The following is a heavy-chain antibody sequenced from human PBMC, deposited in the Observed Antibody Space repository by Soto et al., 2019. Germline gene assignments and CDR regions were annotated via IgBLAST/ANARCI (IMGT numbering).Heavy chain of an antibody. CDR3: ARDLYYDSSGYAGHAFDI. D-gene: IGHD3-22*01. CDR1: GGSFSGYY. Sequence: PSETLSLTCAVYGGSFSGYYWCWIRQPPGKGLEWIGEINHSGSTNYNPSLKSRVTISVDTSKNQFSLKLSSVTAADTAVYYCARDLYYDSSGYAGHAFDIWGQGTMVTVS. J-gene: IGHJ3*02. V-gene: IGHV4-34*01. CDR2: INHSGST.